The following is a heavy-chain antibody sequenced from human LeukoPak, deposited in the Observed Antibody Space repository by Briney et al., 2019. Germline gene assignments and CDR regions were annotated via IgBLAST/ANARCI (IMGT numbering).Heavy chain of an antibody. CDR2: ISWNSGSI. V-gene: IGHV3-9*01. CDR3: ARDPRITMLAPYFDL. D-gene: IGHD3-10*02. Sequence: GRSLRLSCAASGFTFDDYAMHWVRQGPGKGLEWVSGISWNSGSIGYADSVKGRFTISRDNSKNTLYLQMNSLRAEDTAVYYCARDPRITMLAPYFDLWGRGTLVTVSS. J-gene: IGHJ2*01. CDR1: GFTFDDYA.